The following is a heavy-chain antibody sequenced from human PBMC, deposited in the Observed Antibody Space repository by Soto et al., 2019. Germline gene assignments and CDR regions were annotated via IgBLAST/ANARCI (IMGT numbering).Heavy chain of an antibody. CDR2: IGGSGAGT. CDR3: AKGGGIAVAGTHLDS. D-gene: IGHD6-19*01. J-gene: IGHJ4*02. CDR1: GVSFSSYA. V-gene: IGHV3-23*01. Sequence: RLSCAACGVSFSSYAMSWVRQAPRKGLEWVSGIGGSGAGTNYADSVKGRFTISRDNSKNTLYLQMSSLRAEDTAVYYCAKGGGIAVAGTHLDSWGQGTLVTVSS.